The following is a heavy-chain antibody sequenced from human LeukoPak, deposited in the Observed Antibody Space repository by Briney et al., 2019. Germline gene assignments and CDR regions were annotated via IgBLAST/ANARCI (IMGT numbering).Heavy chain of an antibody. CDR1: GGSISSSSYY. D-gene: IGHD3-22*01. V-gene: IGHV4-39*07. J-gene: IGHJ3*02. CDR3: ARDAPMIVVTDDAFDI. Sequence: KASETLSLTCTVSGGSISSSSYYWGWIRQPPGKGLEWIGSIYYSGSTYYNPSLKSRVTISVDTSKNQFSLKLSSVTAADTAVYYCARDAPMIVVTDDAFDIWGQGTMVTVSS. CDR2: IYYSGST.